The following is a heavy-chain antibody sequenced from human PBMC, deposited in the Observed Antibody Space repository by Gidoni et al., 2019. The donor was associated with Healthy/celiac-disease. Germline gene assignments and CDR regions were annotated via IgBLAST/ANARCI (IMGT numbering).Heavy chain of an antibody. D-gene: IGHD3-9*01. Sequence: EVQLVESGGGLVQPGGSLRLSCAASGFTFSSYDMHWVRQATGKGLGWGSAIGTSGDPYYPGSVKGRFTISRENAKDSLYLQMNIRRAGDTAVYYCARGGNYDILTGSGDDAFDIWGQGTMVTVSS. CDR2: IGTSGDP. CDR3: ARGGNYDILTGSGDDAFDI. CDR1: GFTFSSYD. J-gene: IGHJ3*02. V-gene: IGHV3-13*05.